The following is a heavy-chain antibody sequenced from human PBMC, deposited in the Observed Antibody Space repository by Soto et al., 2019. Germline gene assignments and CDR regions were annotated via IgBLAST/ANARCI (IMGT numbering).Heavy chain of an antibody. D-gene: IGHD4-17*01. CDR1: GFTFSNYG. CDR3: AKDRYGDYGSDY. J-gene: IGHJ4*02. Sequence: EVLLVESGGGLVKPGGSLRLSCAASGFTFSNYGMNWVRQAPGKGLELVSSIGTSGSYIYYADSVQGRFTISRDNTKNSLYLQMNSLRAEDTAVYYCAKDRYGDYGSDYWGQGTLATVSS. V-gene: IGHV3-21*01. CDR2: IGTSGSYI.